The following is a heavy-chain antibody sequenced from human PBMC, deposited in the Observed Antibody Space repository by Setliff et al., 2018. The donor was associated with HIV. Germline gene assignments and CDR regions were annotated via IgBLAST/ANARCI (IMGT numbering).Heavy chain of an antibody. V-gene: IGHV3-48*01. Sequence: VGSLRLSCAASGCTFSNYRMNWVRQAPGKGLEWLSYLSSSGTTIRYADSVKGRFTISRDNAQKSLYLQMNSLRAEDTAVYYCARDGLEGDMAGRQRTYAFGYWGQGTLVTVSA. CDR2: LSSSGTTI. CDR3: ARDGLEGDMAGRQRTYAFGY. CDR1: GCTFSNYR. D-gene: IGHD2-15*01. J-gene: IGHJ4*02.